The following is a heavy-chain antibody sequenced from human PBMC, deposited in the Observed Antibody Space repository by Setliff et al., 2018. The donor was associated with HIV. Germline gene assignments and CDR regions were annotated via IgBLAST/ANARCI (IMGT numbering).Heavy chain of an antibody. J-gene: IGHJ6*02. Sequence: PGGSLRLSCAASEFTFSSYSMNWVRQAPGKGLEWVASISSSGAHIFYADSLKGRFTISRDNGKNLLYLQMNSLRAEDTAIYYCARGGKLQHFDWPPYAMDVWGQGTTVTVSS. V-gene: IGHV3-21*06. D-gene: IGHD3-9*01. CDR1: EFTFSSYS. CDR2: ISSSGAHI. CDR3: ARGGKLQHFDWPPYAMDV.